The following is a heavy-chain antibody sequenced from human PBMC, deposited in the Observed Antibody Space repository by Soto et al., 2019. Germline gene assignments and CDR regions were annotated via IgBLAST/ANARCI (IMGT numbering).Heavy chain of an antibody. J-gene: IGHJ5*02. D-gene: IGHD6-19*01. CDR3: AKQSRFSVAVADNDWFDP. CDR2: SSGNGGTT. V-gene: IGHV3-23*01. CDR1: GFIFGDFA. Sequence: EAQLLESGGGLVQPGGSLRLSCAASGFIFGDFAMSWVRQAPGKGLEWVSASSGNGGTTYYADSVKGRFIVSRDNSENTLSLEMNSLRAEDTAIYYCAKQSRFSVAVADNDWFDPWGQGTLVIVSS.